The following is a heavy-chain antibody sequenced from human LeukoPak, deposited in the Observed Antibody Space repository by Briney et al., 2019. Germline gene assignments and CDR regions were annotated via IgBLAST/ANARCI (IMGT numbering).Heavy chain of an antibody. D-gene: IGHD5-12*01. V-gene: IGHV4-39*01. CDR2: IYYGGST. CDR1: GGSFSSSSYS. J-gene: IGHJ6*02. Sequence: SETLSLTCTVSGGSFSSSSYSWAWIRQSPGKGLEWIGTIYYGGSTYYNPSLKSRVTISVDTSKNQFSLNLSSVTAADTAVFHCARRGFSGHGSIYAMDVWGQGTTVTVSS. CDR3: ARRGFSGHGSIYAMDV.